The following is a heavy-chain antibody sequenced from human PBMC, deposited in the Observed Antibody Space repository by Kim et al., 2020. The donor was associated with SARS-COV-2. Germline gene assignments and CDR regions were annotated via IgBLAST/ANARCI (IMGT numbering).Heavy chain of an antibody. J-gene: IGHJ4*02. CDR3: ARVGEMATIRGYYFDY. Sequence: FQGRVKITGDESTSTAYMELSSLRAEDTAVYYCARVGEMATIRGYYFDYWGQGTLVTVSS. D-gene: IGHD5-12*01. V-gene: IGHV1-69*01.